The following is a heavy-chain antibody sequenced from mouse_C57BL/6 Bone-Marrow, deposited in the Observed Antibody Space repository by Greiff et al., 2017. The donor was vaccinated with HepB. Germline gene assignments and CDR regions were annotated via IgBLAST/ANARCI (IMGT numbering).Heavy chain of an antibody. J-gene: IGHJ3*01. Sequence: DVQLQESGGGLVQPGGSLKLSCAASGFTFSDYYMYWVRQTPEKRLEWVAYISNGGGSTYYPDTVKGRFTISRDNAKNTLYLQMSRLKSEDTAMYYCARQDSAYWGQGTLVTVSA. CDR1: GFTFSDYY. V-gene: IGHV5-12*01. CDR2: ISNGGGST. CDR3: ARQDSAY.